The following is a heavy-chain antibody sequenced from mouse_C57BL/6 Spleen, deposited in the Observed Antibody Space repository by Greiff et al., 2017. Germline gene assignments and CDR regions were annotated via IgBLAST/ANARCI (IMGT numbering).Heavy chain of an antibody. V-gene: IGHV1-15*01. CDR3: TREGSGTRWYFDV. J-gene: IGHJ1*03. CDR1: GYTFTDYE. Sequence: VKLQESGAELVRPGASVTLSCKASGYTFTDYEMHWVKQTPVHGLEWIGAIDPETGGTAYNQKFKGKAILTADKSSSTAYMELRSLTSEDSAVYYCTREGSGTRWYFDVWGTGTTVTVSS. D-gene: IGHD4-1*01. CDR2: IDPETGGT.